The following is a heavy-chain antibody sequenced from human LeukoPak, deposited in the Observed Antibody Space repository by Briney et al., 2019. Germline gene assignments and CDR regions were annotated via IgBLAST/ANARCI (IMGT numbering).Heavy chain of an antibody. CDR1: GFTFSSYS. CDR3: ARDFEHGYSQRRGMDV. Sequence: PGGSLRLSCAASGFTFSSYSLHWVRQAPGKGLEWVALISSDGSNKYYADSVKGRFPISRDISKNTVYVQMNSLRTEDAAVYYCARDFEHGYSQRRGMDVWGQGTTITVSS. V-gene: IGHV3-30-3*01. D-gene: IGHD5-18*01. CDR2: ISSDGSNK. J-gene: IGHJ6*02.